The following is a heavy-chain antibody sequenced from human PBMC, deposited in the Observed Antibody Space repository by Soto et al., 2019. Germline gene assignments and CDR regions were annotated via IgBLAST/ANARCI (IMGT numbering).Heavy chain of an antibody. V-gene: IGHV3-23*01. J-gene: IGHJ4*02. CDR3: AKRSGSWYFFVH. Sequence: EVQLLESGGGLVQPGGSLRLSCTTSGFVFGTYPMAWVRQAPGKGLEWVSSISATGDNTYYADSVKGRCTISRDNSKQTVFLQMNSLGAEDSGTYYCAKRSGSWYFFVHWGQGTLVAVSS. D-gene: IGHD6-13*01. CDR2: ISATGDNT. CDR1: GFVFGTYP.